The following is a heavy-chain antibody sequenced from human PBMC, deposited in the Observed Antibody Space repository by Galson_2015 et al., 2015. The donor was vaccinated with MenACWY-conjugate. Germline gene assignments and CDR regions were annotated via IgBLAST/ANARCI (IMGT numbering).Heavy chain of an antibody. V-gene: IGHV3-21*01. CDR2: ITSSSSYI. CDR3: ARNLDFGASGDFGY. J-gene: IGHJ4*02. CDR1: GFTFSSYT. Sequence: SLRLSCAASGFTFSSYTMNWVRQPPGKGLEWVSSITSSSSYIYFADSVKGRFTISRDNAKNSLYLQMNSLRAEDTAVYYCARNLDFGASGDFGYWGQGTLVTVSS. D-gene: IGHD3-10*01.